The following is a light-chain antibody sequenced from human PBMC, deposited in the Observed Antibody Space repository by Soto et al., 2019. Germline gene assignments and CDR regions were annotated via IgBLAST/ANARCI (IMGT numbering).Light chain of an antibody. J-gene: IGLJ2*01. V-gene: IGLV2-14*01. CDR1: SSDVGGYNY. Sequence: QSALTQPASVSGSPGQSITISCTGTSSDVGGYNYVSWYQQHPGKAPKLMIYDVSNRPSVVSNRFSGSKSSNTASLTISGLQAEDEADYYCSSYTSSSTQVFGGGTKLTVL. CDR3: SSYTSSSTQV. CDR2: DVS.